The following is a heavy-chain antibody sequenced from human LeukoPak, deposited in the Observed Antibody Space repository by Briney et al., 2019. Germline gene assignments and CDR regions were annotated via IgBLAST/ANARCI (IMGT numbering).Heavy chain of an antibody. CDR3: AKSRGWGYHDSSGFLGSASDI. V-gene: IGHV3-23*01. J-gene: IGHJ3*02. D-gene: IGHD3-22*01. Sequence: GGSLRLSCAVSGFTFSSYALTWIRQAPGRGLEWVSAIGGAGYNTYYADPVKGRFTISRDNSKNTLYLQMSSLRADDTAVYYCAKSRGWGYHDSSGFLGSASDIWGQGTMVTVSS. CDR2: IGGAGYNT. CDR1: GFTFSSYA.